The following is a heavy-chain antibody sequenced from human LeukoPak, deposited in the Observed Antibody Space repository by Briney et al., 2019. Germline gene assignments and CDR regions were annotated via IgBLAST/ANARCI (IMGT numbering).Heavy chain of an antibody. J-gene: IGHJ4*02. CDR3: ARGIQLDY. V-gene: IGHV4-59*01. D-gene: IGHD5-18*01. CDR1: GGSISSYY. Sequence: SETLSLTCTVSGGSISSYYWSWIRQPPGKGLEWIGYIYYSGSTNYNPSLKSRVTIPVDTSKNQFSLKLGSVTAGDTAVYYCARGIQLDYWGQGTLVTVSS. CDR2: IYYSGST.